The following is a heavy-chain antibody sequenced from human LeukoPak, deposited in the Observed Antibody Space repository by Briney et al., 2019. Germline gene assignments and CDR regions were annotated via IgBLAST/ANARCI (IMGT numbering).Heavy chain of an antibody. V-gene: IGHV4-38-2*02. CDR3: ARGPTYQPIDY. D-gene: IGHD2-2*01. J-gene: IGHJ4*02. Sequence: SETLSLTCTVSGYSISSGYYWGWIRHPPGKGLEWIGSIYHSGSTYYNPSLKSRVTISVDTSKNQFSLKLSSVTAADTAVYYCARGPTYQPIDYWGQGTLVTVSS. CDR2: IYHSGST. CDR1: GYSISSGYY.